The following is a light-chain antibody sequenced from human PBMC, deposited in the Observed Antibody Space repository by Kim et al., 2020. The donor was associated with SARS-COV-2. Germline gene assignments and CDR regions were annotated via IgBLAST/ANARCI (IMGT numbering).Light chain of an antibody. CDR1: SGSIASNS. CDR2: EDN. J-gene: IGLJ3*02. CDR3: QSYDSSNWV. V-gene: IGLV6-57*04. Sequence: NFMLTQPHSVSESPGKTVTISCTRSSGSIASNSVQWYQQRPGSAPTTVIYEDNQRPSGVPDRFSGSIDSSSNSASLTISGLKTEDEAGYYCQSYDSSNWVFGGGTQLTVL.